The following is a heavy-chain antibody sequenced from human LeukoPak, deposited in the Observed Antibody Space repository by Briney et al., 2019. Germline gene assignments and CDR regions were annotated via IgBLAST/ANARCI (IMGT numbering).Heavy chain of an antibody. J-gene: IGHJ4*02. CDR2: ISGSGGST. Sequence: PGGFLRLSCAASGFTFSSYAMSWVRQAPGKGLEWVSAISGSGGSTYYADSVKGRFTISRDNSKNTLYLQMNSLRAEDMAVYYCARERAESGPFDYWGQGTLATVSS. CDR1: GFTFSSYA. CDR3: ARERAESGPFDY. V-gene: IGHV3-23*01.